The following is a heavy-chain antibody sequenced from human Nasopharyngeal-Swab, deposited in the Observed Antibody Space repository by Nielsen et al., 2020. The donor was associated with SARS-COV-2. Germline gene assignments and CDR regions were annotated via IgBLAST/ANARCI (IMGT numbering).Heavy chain of an antibody. CDR1: GFTFSSYS. D-gene: IGHD6-25*01. CDR2: ISPDGGGA. V-gene: IGHV3-64*01. J-gene: IGHJ6*03. CDR3: ARATLPSGAYYMDV. Sequence: GESLKISCAASGFTFSSYSMHWVRQAPGGELEYVAAISPDGGGAYYGRSVKGRFTISRDNSKNTVDLQMGTLSSEDMAVYYCARATLPSGAYYMDVWGKGTTVTDSS.